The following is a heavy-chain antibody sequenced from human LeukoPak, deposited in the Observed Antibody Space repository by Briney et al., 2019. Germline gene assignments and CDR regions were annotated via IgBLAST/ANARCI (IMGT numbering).Heavy chain of an antibody. J-gene: IGHJ3*02. CDR3: ARSPDYYDSSGPLAFDI. D-gene: IGHD3-22*01. V-gene: IGHV4-4*02. CDR2: IYHSGST. Sequence: SETLSLTCAVSGGSISSSNWWSWVRQPPGKGLEWIGEIYHSGSTYYNPSLKSRVTISVDRSKNQFSLKLSSVTAADTAVYYCARSPDYYDSSGPLAFDIWGQGTMVTVSS. CDR1: GGSISSSNW.